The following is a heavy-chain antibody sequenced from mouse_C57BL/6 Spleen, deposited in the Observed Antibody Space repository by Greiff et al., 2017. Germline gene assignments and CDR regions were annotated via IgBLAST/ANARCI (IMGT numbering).Heavy chain of an antibody. Sequence: EVQLQQSGPELVKPGASVKMSCKASGYTFTDYNMHWVKQSHGKSLEWIGYINPNNGGTSYNQKFKGKATLTVNKSSSTAYMELRNLTSEDSAVYYCSRYYYSNYADAMDYWGQGTSVTVSS. V-gene: IGHV1-22*01. CDR3: SRYYYSNYADAMDY. D-gene: IGHD2-5*01. CDR1: GYTFTDYN. J-gene: IGHJ4*01. CDR2: INPNNGGT.